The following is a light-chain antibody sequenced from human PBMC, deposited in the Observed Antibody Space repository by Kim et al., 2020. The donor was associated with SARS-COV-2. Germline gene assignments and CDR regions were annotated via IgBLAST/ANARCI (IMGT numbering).Light chain of an antibody. CDR1: SSNIGSNS. J-gene: IGLJ1*01. Sequence: ELTQPPSASGTPGQRVTISCSGSSSNIGSNSVYWYQQLPGTAPKLLIYRNNQRPSGVPDRFSGSKSGTSASLAISGLRSEDEADYYCAAWDDSLSVPYVFGTGTKVTV. CDR3: AAWDDSLSVPYV. V-gene: IGLV1-47*01. CDR2: RNN.